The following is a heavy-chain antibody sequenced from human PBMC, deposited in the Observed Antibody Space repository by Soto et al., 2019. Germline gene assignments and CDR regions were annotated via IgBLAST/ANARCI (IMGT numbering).Heavy chain of an antibody. CDR2: IIPIFGTA. CDR1: GGTFSSYA. CDR3: ARAPKDGYNYGSCGLDV. J-gene: IGHJ6*02. Sequence: QVQLVQSGAEVKKPGSSVKVSCKASGGTFSSYAISWVRQAPGQGLEWMGGIIPIFGTANYAQKFQGSGNSXXXXGGXXXVQGDGTITAXVSMSXXDRELSSRSSGDAAVYYCARAPKDGYNYGSCGLDVWGQGTTVTVSS. D-gene: IGHD5-12*01. V-gene: IGHV1-69*12.